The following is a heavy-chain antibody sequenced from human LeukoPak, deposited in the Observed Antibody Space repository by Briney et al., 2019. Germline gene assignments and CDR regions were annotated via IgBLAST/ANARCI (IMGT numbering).Heavy chain of an antibody. D-gene: IGHD6-19*01. Sequence: GASVKVSCKASGYTFTGYYMHWVRRAPGQGLEWMGWINPNSGGTNYAQKFQGRVTMTRDTSISTAYMELSRLRSDDTAAYYCARLSSGWYDAFDIWGQGTMVTVSS. CDR3: ARLSSGWYDAFDI. CDR2: INPNSGGT. V-gene: IGHV1-2*02. J-gene: IGHJ3*02. CDR1: GYTFTGYY.